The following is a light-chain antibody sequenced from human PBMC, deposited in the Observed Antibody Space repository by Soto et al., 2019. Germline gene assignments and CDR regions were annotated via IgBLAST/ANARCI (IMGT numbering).Light chain of an antibody. J-gene: IGKJ1*01. CDR3: MQAIQAPRT. Sequence: DIVLTQSPLSLPVTPGEPASISCRSSQSLLHSNGNISLDWYLQKPWQSPQLLLYLGSIRASGVTERFSGGGSGTAFTLKITRVEAEDFGVYYCMQAIQAPRTFGLGTKVEIK. V-gene: IGKV2-28*01. CDR2: LGS. CDR1: QSLLHSNGNIS.